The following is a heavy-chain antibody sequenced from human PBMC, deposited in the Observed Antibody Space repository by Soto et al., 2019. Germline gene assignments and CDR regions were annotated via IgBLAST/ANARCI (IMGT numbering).Heavy chain of an antibody. CDR1: GASIRSYY. V-gene: IGHV4-59*01. D-gene: IGHD4-4*01. Sequence: SETLSLTCTVSGASIRSYYWSWIRQPPGKGLEWIGYIYYSGGANYNPSLESRVTISVDTSKNQVSLKLTSVTAADTAVYYCATAVPNDYIPNYYYMDVWGKGTTVTVSS. CDR2: IYYSGGA. CDR3: ATAVPNDYIPNYYYMDV. J-gene: IGHJ6*03.